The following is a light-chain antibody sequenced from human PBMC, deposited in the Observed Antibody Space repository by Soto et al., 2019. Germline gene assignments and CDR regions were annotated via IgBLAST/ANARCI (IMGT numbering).Light chain of an antibody. Sequence: EIVLTQSPDTLSLSPGERATLFCRASQTLSINSLAWYQQKPGQAPRLLIYAASTRDTGIPDRFNGSGSGTDFALTINRLEPEDFAVYYCQQSYSTPLTFGGGTKVEIK. CDR2: AAS. V-gene: IGKV3-20*01. CDR1: QTLSINS. CDR3: QQSYSTPLT. J-gene: IGKJ4*01.